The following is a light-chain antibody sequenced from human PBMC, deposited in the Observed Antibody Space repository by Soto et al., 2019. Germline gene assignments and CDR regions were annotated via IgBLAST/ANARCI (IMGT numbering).Light chain of an antibody. V-gene: IGKV3-20*01. Sequence: EIVLTPSPGTLSLSPVERATLSCRASQSVSSSYLAWYQQKPGQAPRLIIYDASTRATGIPDRFSGSGSGTDFTLTISRLEPEDFAVYYCQQSGSSPITFGQGTRLEIK. J-gene: IGKJ5*01. CDR3: QQSGSSPIT. CDR1: QSVSSSY. CDR2: DAS.